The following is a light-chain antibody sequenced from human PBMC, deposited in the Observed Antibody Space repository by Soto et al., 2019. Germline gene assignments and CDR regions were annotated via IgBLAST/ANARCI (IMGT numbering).Light chain of an antibody. J-gene: IGKJ3*01. CDR2: GAS. CDR3: QQNCSSPFT. CDR1: QSVSSNY. V-gene: IGKV3-20*01. Sequence: EIVMTQSPGTLSLSPGERATLSCRASQSVSSNYLAWYQQTAGRAPRLLSYGASSRATGVPGRFSGSGSVTDFTLSISRLEPGDFAVYYCQQNCSSPFTFGPGTKVDIK.